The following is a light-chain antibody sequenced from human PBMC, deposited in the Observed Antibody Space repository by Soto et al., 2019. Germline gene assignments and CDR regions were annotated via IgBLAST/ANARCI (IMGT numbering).Light chain of an antibody. CDR3: LQHYNSPYT. CDR1: QSISNW. Sequence: DIQMTQSPSTLSASVGDRVTITCRASQSISNWLAWYQQKPGKAPKLLIYKASSLGSGVPSRFSGSGSGTEFTLTISSLQPDDLATYFCLQHYNSPYTVGPGTKVDIK. J-gene: IGKJ3*01. CDR2: KAS. V-gene: IGKV1-5*03.